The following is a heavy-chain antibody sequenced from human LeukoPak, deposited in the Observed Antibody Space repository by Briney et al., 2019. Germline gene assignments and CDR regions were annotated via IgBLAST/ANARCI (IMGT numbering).Heavy chain of an antibody. Sequence: PSETLSLTCGVYGGSFSGSYWSWIRQPPGKGLEWIGEINQSGSTNYSPSLESRVTISVDTSKNQFSLKLTSMTAADTAVYYCARGGVWYYYYGMDVWGQGTTVTVSS. CDR1: GGSFSGSY. CDR2: INQSGST. V-gene: IGHV4-34*01. J-gene: IGHJ6*02. D-gene: IGHD2-8*01. CDR3: ARGGVWYYYYGMDV.